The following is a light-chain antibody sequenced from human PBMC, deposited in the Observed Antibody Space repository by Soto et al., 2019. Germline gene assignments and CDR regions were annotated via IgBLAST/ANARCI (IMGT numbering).Light chain of an antibody. CDR1: QSISNW. J-gene: IGKJ1*01. CDR2: DAS. CDR3: QHHNSYSQT. V-gene: IGKV1-5*01. Sequence: DIQMTQSPSTLSASVGDRVTITCRASQSISNWLAWYQQKPGKAPKLLIYDASSLESGVPSRFSGNGSGTEFTLTISSLQPDDFATYYCQHHNSYSQTFGQGTKV.